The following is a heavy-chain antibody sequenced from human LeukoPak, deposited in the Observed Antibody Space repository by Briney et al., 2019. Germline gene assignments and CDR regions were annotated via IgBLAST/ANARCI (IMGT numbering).Heavy chain of an antibody. J-gene: IGHJ4*02. Sequence: SETLSLTCAVSRGSITGYYWSWLRQPPGKGLEWIGHISNSGTVTYSPSLKGRITISVDTSENLFPLYYCARGDFVYDSKLDEEYYFDYWGQGALVTVSS. CDR3: EEYYFDY. CDR2: ISNSGTV. CDR1: RGSITGYY. D-gene: IGHD3-22*01. V-gene: IGHV4-59*01.